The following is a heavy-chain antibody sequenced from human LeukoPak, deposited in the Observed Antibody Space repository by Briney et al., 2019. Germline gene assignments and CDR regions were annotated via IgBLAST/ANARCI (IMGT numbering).Heavy chain of an antibody. CDR1: GYTFSSYS. CDR2: ISSSSSYI. D-gene: IGHD5-12*01. CDR3: ARDHGHGGYGQDYYYYYGMDV. V-gene: IGHV3-21*01. Sequence: GGSLRLSCAASGYTFSSYSMNRVRQAPGKGLEWVSPISSSSSYIYYADSVKGRFTISRDNAKNSLYLQMNSLRAEDTAVYYCARDHGHGGYGQDYYYYYGMDVWGQGTTVTVSS. J-gene: IGHJ6*02.